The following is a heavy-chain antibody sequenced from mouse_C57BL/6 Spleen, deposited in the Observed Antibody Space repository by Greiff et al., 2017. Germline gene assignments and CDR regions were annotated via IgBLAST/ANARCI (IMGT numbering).Heavy chain of an antibody. V-gene: IGHV1-52*01. D-gene: IGHD1-1*01. CDR3: ARRGTTVVAEGYAMDY. Sequence: QVQLQQPGAELVRPGSSVKLSCKASGYTFTSYWMHWVQQRPIQGLEWIGNIDPSDSETHYNQKFKDKATLTVDKSSSTAYMQLSSLTSEDSAVYYCARRGTTVVAEGYAMDYWGQGTSVTVSS. CDR2: IDPSDSET. CDR1: GYTFTSYW. J-gene: IGHJ4*01.